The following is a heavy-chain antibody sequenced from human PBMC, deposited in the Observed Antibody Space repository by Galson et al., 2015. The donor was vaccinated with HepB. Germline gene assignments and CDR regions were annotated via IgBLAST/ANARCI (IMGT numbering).Heavy chain of an antibody. D-gene: IGHD3-9*01. CDR3: ARVGRYFDWLLLGFDY. J-gene: IGHJ4*02. CDR1: GYTFTSYG. CDR2: ISAYNGNT. V-gene: IGHV1-18*01. Sequence: SVKVSCKASGYTFTSYGISWVRQAPGQGLEWMGWISAYNGNTNYAQKLQGRVTMTTDTSTSTAYMELRSLRSDDTAVYYCARVGRYFDWLLLGFDYWGQGTLVTVSS.